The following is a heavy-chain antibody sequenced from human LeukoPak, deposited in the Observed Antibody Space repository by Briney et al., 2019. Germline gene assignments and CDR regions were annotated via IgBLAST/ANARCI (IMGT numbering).Heavy chain of an antibody. CDR1: GGSISSSSYY. Sequence: SETLSLTCTVSGGSISSSSYYWGWIRQPPGKGLEWIGSIYSSGSTYYNASLQSRVTISIDSSKNQFSLMLSSVTAADTAVYYCARITMIVVVNHFDYWGQGTLVTVSS. CDR3: ARITMIVVVNHFDY. CDR2: IYSSGST. J-gene: IGHJ4*02. V-gene: IGHV4-39*01. D-gene: IGHD3-22*01.